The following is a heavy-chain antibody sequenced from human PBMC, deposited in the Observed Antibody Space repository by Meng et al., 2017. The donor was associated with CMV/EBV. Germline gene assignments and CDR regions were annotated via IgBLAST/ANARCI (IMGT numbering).Heavy chain of an antibody. D-gene: IGHD2-2*01. CDR1: GFTFSSYS. CDR3: ARDYCSSTSCGNYYYYGMDV. J-gene: IGHJ6*02. CDR2: ISSSSSYI. V-gene: IGHV3-21*01. Sequence: GGSLRLSCAASGFTFSSYSMNWVRQAPGKGLEWVSSISSSSSYISYADSVKGRFTISRDNAKNSLYLQMNSLRAEDTAVYYCARDYCSSTSCGNYYYYGMDVWGQGTTVTVSS.